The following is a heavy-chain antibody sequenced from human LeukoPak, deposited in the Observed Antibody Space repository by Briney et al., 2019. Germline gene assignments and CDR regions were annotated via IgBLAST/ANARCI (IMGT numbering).Heavy chain of an antibody. D-gene: IGHD6-19*01. CDR2: IIPIHGIA. CDR3: ARGTSGSGSDY. CDR1: GYTFTTYG. V-gene: IGHV1-69*04. J-gene: IGHJ4*02. Sequence: ASVKVSCKASGYTFTTYGINWVRQAPGQGLEWMGRIIPIHGIANYAQKFQGRVTITADKSTSTAYMELSGLRSEDTAVYYCARGTSGSGSDYWGQGTLVTVSS.